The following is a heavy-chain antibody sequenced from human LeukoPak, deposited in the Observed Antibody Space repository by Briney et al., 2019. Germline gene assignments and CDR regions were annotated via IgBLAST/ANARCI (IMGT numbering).Heavy chain of an antibody. CDR3: ARDGCSGGSCYSFDY. Sequence: GASVKVSCRASGYTFTGYYMHWVRQAPGQGLEWMGRINPNSGGTNYAQKLQGRVTMTRDTSISTAYMELSRLRSDDTAVYYCARDGCSGGSCYSFDYWGQGTLVTVSS. CDR1: GYTFTGYY. V-gene: IGHV1-2*06. CDR2: INPNSGGT. D-gene: IGHD2-15*01. J-gene: IGHJ4*02.